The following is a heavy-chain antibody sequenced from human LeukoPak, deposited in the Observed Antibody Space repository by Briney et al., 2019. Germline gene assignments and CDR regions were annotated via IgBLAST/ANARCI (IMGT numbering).Heavy chain of an antibody. Sequence: GGSLRLSCAASGFTVSSNYMSWVRQAPGKGLEWVSAISGSGGSTYYADSVKGRFTISGDNSKNTLYLQMNSLRAEDTAVYYCAKDMAPSFEWVGLDYWGQGTLVTVSS. V-gene: IGHV3-23*01. CDR1: GFTVSSNY. D-gene: IGHD3-9*01. J-gene: IGHJ4*02. CDR2: ISGSGGST. CDR3: AKDMAPSFEWVGLDY.